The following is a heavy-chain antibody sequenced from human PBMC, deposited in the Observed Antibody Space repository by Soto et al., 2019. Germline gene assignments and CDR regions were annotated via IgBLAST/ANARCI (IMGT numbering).Heavy chain of an antibody. CDR1: GFTFSTYW. J-gene: IGHJ4*02. CDR2: IKGDESTT. V-gene: IGHV3-74*01. CDR3: ARGGLYAYYQDN. D-gene: IGHD3-16*01. Sequence: EVQLVESGGGLVQPGGSLRLSCAASGFTFSTYWMHWVRQAPGEGLVWVSRIKGDESTTNYADSVKGRFTVSRDNARNTLYLQINSLRPEDTAIYYCARGGLYAYYQDNCGQGTLVTVSS.